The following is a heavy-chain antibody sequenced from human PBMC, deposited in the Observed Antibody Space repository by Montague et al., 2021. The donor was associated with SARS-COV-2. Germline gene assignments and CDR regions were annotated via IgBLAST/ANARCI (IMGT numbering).Heavy chain of an antibody. CDR2: ISYDGSNK. D-gene: IGHD1-26*01. V-gene: IGHV3-30-3*01. CDR3: ARDRDSGSYSSDAFDI. J-gene: IGHJ3*02. Sequence: SLRLSCAASGFTFSSYAMHWVRQAPGKGLEWVAVISYDGSNKYYXXSLKGRFTISRDNSKNTLYLQMNSLRAEDTAVYYCARDRDSGSYSSDAFDIWGQGTMVTVSS. CDR1: GFTFSSYA.